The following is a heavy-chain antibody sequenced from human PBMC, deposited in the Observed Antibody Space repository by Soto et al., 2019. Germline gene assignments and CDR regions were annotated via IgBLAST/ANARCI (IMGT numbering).Heavy chain of an antibody. J-gene: IGHJ4*02. CDR3: ARHHSSGYYFSHFDY. Sequence: PGESLKISCQGSGYSFTNYWIGWVRQMPGNGLEWMGIIYPGDSDTRYSPSFQGQVTISADKSISTAYLQWSSLKASDTAMYYCARHHSSGYYFSHFDYWGQGALVTVSS. D-gene: IGHD3-22*01. CDR2: IYPGDSDT. CDR1: GYSFTNYW. V-gene: IGHV5-51*01.